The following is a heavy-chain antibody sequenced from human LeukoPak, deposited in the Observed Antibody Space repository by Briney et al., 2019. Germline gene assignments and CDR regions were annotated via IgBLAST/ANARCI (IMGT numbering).Heavy chain of an antibody. V-gene: IGHV3-74*01. D-gene: IGHD4-11*01. CDR2: INSDGSST. CDR1: GFTFSSYW. CDR3: ARYSNYYYYYYMDV. Sequence: GGSLRLSCAASGFTFSSYWMHWVRQAPGKGLVWVSRINSDGSSTSYADSVKGRFTISRDNAKNTLYLQMNGLRAEDTAVYYCARYSNYYYYYYMDVWGKGTTVTVSS. J-gene: IGHJ6*03.